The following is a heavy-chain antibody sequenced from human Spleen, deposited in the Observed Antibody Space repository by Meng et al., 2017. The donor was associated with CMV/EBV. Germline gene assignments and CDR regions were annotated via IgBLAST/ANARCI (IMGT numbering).Heavy chain of an antibody. J-gene: IGHJ6*02. CDR2: ISQDGSEK. V-gene: IGHV3-7*01. CDR1: TFTYSTYW. Sequence: GESLKISCAASTFTYSTYWMSWVRQAPGKRLEWVATISQDGSEKFYVDSVKGRFTISRDNANYLLYLQMNTLRAEDTAVYYCASLAITGTNGMDVWGQGTTVTVSS. CDR3: ASLAITGTNGMDV. D-gene: IGHD1-7*01.